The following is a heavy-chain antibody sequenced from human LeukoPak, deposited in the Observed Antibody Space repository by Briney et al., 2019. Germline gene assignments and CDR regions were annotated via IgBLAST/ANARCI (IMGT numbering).Heavy chain of an antibody. V-gene: IGHV3-30*03. CDR2: ISYDGSRK. CDR1: GFTFSNYG. CDR3: ARALYCSGGTCYFALYFDL. D-gene: IGHD2-15*01. J-gene: IGHJ2*01. Sequence: GGSLRLSCAASGFTFSNYGMHWVRQAPDKGLEWVAVISYDGSRKYYADSVKGRFTISRDNSKNPLYLQMNSLRGEDTAVYYCARALYCSGGTCYFALYFDLWGRGTLVTVSS.